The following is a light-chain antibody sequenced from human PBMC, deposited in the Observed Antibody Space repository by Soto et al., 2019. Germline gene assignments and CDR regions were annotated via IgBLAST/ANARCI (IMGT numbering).Light chain of an antibody. Sequence: QSVLTQPPSASGTPGQRVTISCSGSSSNIGSNYVYWYQQLPGTAPKLLIYRNNQRPSGVPDRFSGSKSGTSASLAISGLRSEEGVDYYCAAWDDSLSGVFGGGTELTVL. V-gene: IGLV1-47*01. CDR2: RNN. CDR1: SSNIGSNY. J-gene: IGLJ3*02. CDR3: AAWDDSLSGV.